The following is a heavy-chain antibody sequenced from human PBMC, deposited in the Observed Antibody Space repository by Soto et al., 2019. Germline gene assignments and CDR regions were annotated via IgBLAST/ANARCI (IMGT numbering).Heavy chain of an antibody. CDR3: ASYRGAFYFDH. D-gene: IGHD4-4*01. J-gene: IGHJ4*02. CDR1: GRSMSSNY. V-gene: IGHV4-59*01. Sequence: QVHLQESGPGLVKPSETLSLTYSVSGRSMSSNYWSWIRQSPDKGLEWLGYVFYGGTNYNPSLEGRVSMSVETSKSQFSLKLTFVTAADTAVYYCASYRGAFYFDHWGQGLLVTVSS. CDR2: VFYGGT.